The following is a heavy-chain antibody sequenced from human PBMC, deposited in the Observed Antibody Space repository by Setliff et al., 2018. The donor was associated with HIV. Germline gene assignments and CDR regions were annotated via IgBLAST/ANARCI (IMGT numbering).Heavy chain of an antibody. CDR2: IRYDGNKI. CDR1: GFTFQDYG. Sequence: PGGSLRLSCSASGFTFQDYGMSWVRQAPGKGLEWVAVIRYDGNKIDYGDSVKGRFTSSRDNAKNSVYLQMNSLRAEDTAVYYCARGPGCGGDCRAFAMDSFDMWGQGTKVTVSS. CDR3: ARGPGCGGDCRAFAMDSFDM. D-gene: IGHD2-21*02. V-gene: IGHV3-33*08. J-gene: IGHJ3*02.